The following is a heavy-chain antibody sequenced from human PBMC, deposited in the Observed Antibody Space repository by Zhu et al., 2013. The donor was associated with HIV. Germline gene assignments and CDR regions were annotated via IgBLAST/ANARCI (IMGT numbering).Heavy chain of an antibody. CDR3: ARRAANDYDGSGELEL. CDR2: IYYAGST. CDR1: GGSISSDDSY. D-gene: IGHD3-22*01. V-gene: IGHV4-30-4*01. Sequence: VQLQQSGPGLVKPSQTLSLTCTVSGGSISSDDSYWSWIRQPPGKGLEWIGYIYYAGSTHYTPSLKSRVTISLDTSKNQFSLKLTSVTATDTAFYYCARRAANDYDGSGELELWGQGALVTVSS. J-gene: IGHJ4*02.